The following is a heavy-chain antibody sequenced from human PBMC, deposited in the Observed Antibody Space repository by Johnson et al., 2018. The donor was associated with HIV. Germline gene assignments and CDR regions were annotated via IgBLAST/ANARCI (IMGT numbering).Heavy chain of an antibody. V-gene: IGHV3-23*04. Sequence: MLLVESGGGVVQPGGSLRLSCAASGFTFSKYGMHWVRQAPGKGLEWVSAISGSGGSTYYADSVKGRFTISRDNSKNTLYLQMNSLRAEDTAVYYCANGGGGAFDIWGQGTMVTVSS. CDR3: ANGGGGAFDI. D-gene: IGHD3-16*01. CDR2: ISGSGGST. J-gene: IGHJ3*02. CDR1: GFTFSKYG.